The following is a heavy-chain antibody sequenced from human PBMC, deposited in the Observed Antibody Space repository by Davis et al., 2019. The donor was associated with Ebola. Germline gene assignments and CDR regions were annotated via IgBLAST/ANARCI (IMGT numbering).Heavy chain of an antibody. CDR1: GFTFGDYA. Sequence: GESLKISCTASGFTFGDYAMSWVRQAPGKGLEWVGFIRSKAYGGTTEYAASVKGRFTISRDDSKSIAYLQMNSLKTEDTAVYYCTRFELNYDFWSGYYSYYYGMDVWGQGTTVTVSS. J-gene: IGHJ6*02. V-gene: IGHV3-49*04. CDR3: TRFELNYDFWSGYYSYYYGMDV. CDR2: IRSKAYGGTT. D-gene: IGHD3-3*01.